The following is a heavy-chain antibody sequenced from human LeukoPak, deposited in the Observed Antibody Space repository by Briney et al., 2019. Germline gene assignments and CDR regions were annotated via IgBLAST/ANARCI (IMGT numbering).Heavy chain of an antibody. CDR1: GYSISSGYY. CDR3: ARDRGVWYFDL. V-gene: IGHV4-38-2*02. D-gene: IGHD3-10*01. CDR2: IYHSGST. Sequence: TASETLSLTCAVSGYSISSGYYWGWIRQPPGKGLEWIGSIYHSGSTYYTPSLKSRVTISVATSKNQFSLKLSSVTAADTAVYYCARDRGVWYFDLWGRGTLVIVSS. J-gene: IGHJ2*01.